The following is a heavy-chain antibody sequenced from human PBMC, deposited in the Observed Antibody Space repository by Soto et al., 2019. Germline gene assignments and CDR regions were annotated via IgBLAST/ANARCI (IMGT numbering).Heavy chain of an antibody. CDR2: IYYIGST. CDR1: GGSISSYH. J-gene: IGHJ5*02. V-gene: IGHV4-59*01. Sequence: SETLSLTCTVSGGSISSYHWSWMRQPPGKGLEWIGYIYYIGSTNYNPSLKSRVTISVDTSKNQFSLKLSSVTAADTAVYYCARGLRRQLLNWFDPWGQGTLVTVSS. D-gene: IGHD2-2*01. CDR3: ARGLRRQLLNWFDP.